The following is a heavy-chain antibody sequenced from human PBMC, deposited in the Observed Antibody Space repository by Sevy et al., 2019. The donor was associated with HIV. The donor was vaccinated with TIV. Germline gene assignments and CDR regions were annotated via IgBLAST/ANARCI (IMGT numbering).Heavy chain of an antibody. J-gene: IGHJ5*02. V-gene: IGHV4-38-2*01. D-gene: IGHD2-21*01. CDR3: ARALIVGNWFDP. CDR1: GYSISSGYY. Sequence: SETLSLTCAVSGYSISSGYYWGWIRQPPGKGLEWIGSIYHSGSTYYNPSLKSPVTISVDTSKNQFSLKLSSVTAADTAVYYCARALIVGNWFDPWGQGTLVTVSS. CDR2: IYHSGST.